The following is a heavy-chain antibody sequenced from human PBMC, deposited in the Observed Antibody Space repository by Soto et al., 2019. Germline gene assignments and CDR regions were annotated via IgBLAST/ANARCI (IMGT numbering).Heavy chain of an antibody. Sequence: ASVKFSCKASGYTFTNYDINWVRQATGQGLEWMGWMNPYSGNTGYAQKFQGRVTLTRNTSITTAYMELSSLRSEDTAVYFCARRKERSGPHYFDSWGQGTLVTVSS. V-gene: IGHV1-8*01. CDR3: ARRKERSGPHYFDS. CDR1: GYTFTNYD. D-gene: IGHD6-25*01. CDR2: MNPYSGNT. J-gene: IGHJ4*02.